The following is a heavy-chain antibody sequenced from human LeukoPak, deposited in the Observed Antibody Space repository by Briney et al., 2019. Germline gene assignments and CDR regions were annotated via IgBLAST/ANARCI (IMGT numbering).Heavy chain of an antibody. Sequence: ASVKVSCKASGYTFTSYYMHWVRQAPGQGLEWMGIINPSGGSTSYAQKFQGRVTMTRDTSTSTVYMELSSLRSEDTAVYYCARGDVGWFPSPYYFDYWGQGTLVTVSS. CDR3: ARGDVGWFPSPYYFDY. V-gene: IGHV1-46*01. CDR1: GYTFTSYY. D-gene: IGHD2-15*01. CDR2: INPSGGST. J-gene: IGHJ4*02.